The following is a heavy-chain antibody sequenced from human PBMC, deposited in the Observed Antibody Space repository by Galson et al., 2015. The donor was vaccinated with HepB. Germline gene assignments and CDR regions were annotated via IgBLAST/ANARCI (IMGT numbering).Heavy chain of an antibody. CDR1: GFTFSNYA. Sequence: SLRLSCAASGFTFSNYAMHWVRQTPGKGLEWVAIISYDGINNYYADSVKGRFTFSRDNSKNTLFLQMNSLKAEDTAVYYCAREMLLDGAFDIWGQGTMVTVSS. V-gene: IGHV3-30-3*01. CDR3: AREMLLDGAFDI. J-gene: IGHJ3*02. CDR2: ISYDGINN. D-gene: IGHD3-10*02.